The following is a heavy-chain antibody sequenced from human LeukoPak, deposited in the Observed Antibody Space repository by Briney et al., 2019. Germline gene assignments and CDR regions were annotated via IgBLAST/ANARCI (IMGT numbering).Heavy chain of an antibody. D-gene: IGHD6-13*01. CDR3: AKAPMEDSWYVHFDY. V-gene: IGHV3-23*01. CDR1: GFTFSRYA. J-gene: IGHJ4*02. Sequence: GGSLRLSCAASGFTFSRYAMSWARQAPGKGLEWVSAITNSGGNTYYADSVKGRFTISRDNSKDTLYLQINSLRAEDTAIYYCAKAPMEDSWYVHFDYWGQGTLVTVSS. CDR2: ITNSGGNT.